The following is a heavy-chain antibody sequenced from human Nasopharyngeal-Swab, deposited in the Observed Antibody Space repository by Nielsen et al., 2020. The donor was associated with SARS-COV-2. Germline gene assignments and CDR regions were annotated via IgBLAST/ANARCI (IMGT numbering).Heavy chain of an antibody. CDR1: GFTFSSYS. V-gene: IGHV3-21*01. D-gene: IGHD3-16*01. CDR2: ISSSSSYI. Sequence: GESLKISCAASGFTFSSYSMNWVRQAPGKGLEWVSSISSSSSYIYYADSVKGRFTISRDNAKNSLYLQMNSLRAEDTGVYYCARGGVRSYWFDPWGRGTLVTVSS. CDR3: ARGGVRSYWFDP. J-gene: IGHJ5*02.